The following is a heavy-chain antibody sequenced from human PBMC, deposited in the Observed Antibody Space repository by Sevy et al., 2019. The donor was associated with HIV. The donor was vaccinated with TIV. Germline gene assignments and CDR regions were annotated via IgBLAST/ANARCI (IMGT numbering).Heavy chain of an antibody. CDR3: ASDRTYSSSSAYFEH. CDR1: GFTFSSYA. V-gene: IGHV3-30-3*01. CDR2: ISYDGSNK. J-gene: IGHJ1*01. D-gene: IGHD6-6*01. Sequence: GGYLRLSCAASGFTFSSYAMHWVRQAPGKGLEWMAVISYDGSNKYYADSVKGRFTISRDNSKNTLYLQMNSLRAEDTAVACGASDRTYSSSSAYFEHWGQGTLVTVSS.